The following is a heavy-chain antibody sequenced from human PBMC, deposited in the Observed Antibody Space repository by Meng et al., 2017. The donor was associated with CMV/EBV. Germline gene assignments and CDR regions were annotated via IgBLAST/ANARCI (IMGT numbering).Heavy chain of an antibody. CDR1: GYAFTSDG. CDR3: ARKRHYDFWSGYLVDY. V-gene: IGHV1-18*01. D-gene: IGHD3-3*01. Sequence: SGYAFTSDGISWVRQAPGQGLEWMGWIGAYNGYTNYVEKLQGRVTMTTDTSTSTAYMELRSLRSDDTAVYYCARKRHYDFWSGYLVDYWGQGTLVTVSS. J-gene: IGHJ4*02. CDR2: IGAYNGYT.